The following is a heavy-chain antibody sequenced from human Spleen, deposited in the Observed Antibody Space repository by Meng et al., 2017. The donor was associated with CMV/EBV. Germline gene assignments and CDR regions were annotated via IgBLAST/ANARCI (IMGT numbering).Heavy chain of an antibody. CDR3: ARARRGVIVVIWGYFDY. D-gene: IGHD3-22*01. Sequence: SETLSLTCAVYGGSFSGYYWSWIRQPPGKGLEWIGEINHSGSTNYNPSLKSRVTISVDTSKNQFSLKLSSVTAADTAVYSCARARRGVIVVIWGYFDYWGQGTLVTVSS. V-gene: IGHV4-34*01. CDR1: GGSFSGYY. CDR2: INHSGST. J-gene: IGHJ4*02.